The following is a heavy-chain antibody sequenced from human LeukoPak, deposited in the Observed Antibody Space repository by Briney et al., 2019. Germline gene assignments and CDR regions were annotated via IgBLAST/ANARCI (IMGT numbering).Heavy chain of an antibody. D-gene: IGHD6-19*01. V-gene: IGHV1-24*01. J-gene: IGHJ4*02. CDR1: GYTLTELS. Sequence: ASVKVSCKVSGYTLTELSMHWVRQAPGKGLEWMGGFDPEDGETIYTQKFQGRVTMTEDTSTDTAYMELSRLRSDDTAVYYCASQREVAGTFRVTDYWGQGTLVTVSS. CDR3: ASQREVAGTFRVTDY. CDR2: FDPEDGET.